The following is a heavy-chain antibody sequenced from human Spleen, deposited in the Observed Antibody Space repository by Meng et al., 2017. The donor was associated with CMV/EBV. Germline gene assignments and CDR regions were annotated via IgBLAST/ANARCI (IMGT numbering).Heavy chain of an antibody. D-gene: IGHD3-9*01. J-gene: IGHJ5*02. V-gene: IGHV1-2*02. Sequence: CKASGYSFSGHLIHWVRQGAGQGPEWMGWITPNSGATKDAQKFKGRGTMTRDTSTSTVYMELKRLRSDDTAVYYYARVIVTPAGYDPWGQGTLVTVSS. CDR2: ITPNSGAT. CDR3: ARVIVTPAGYDP. CDR1: GYSFSGHL.